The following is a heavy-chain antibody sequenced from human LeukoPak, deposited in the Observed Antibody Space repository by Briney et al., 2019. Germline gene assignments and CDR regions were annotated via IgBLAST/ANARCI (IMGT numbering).Heavy chain of an antibody. D-gene: IGHD3-22*01. CDR2: SYYSGRT. Sequence: SETLSLTCTVSGGSFSGYYWTWIRQPPGKGLEGIGYSYYSGRTEYNPSLKSRVTISVDTSKNQFSLKLSSVTAADTAVYYCARSLGVSSGYTLDPWGQGTLVTVSS. V-gene: IGHV4-59*01. CDR3: ARSLGVSSGYTLDP. CDR1: GGSFSGYY. J-gene: IGHJ5*02.